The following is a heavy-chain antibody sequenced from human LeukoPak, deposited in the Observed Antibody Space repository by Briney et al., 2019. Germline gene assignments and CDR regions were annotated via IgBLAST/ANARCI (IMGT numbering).Heavy chain of an antibody. CDR2: IKQDGSEK. CDR1: GFTFSSYW. D-gene: IGHD5-12*01. CDR3: ARDSGATIVDY. Sequence: GGSLRLSCAASGFTFSSYWMSWVRQAPGKGLEWVANIKQDGSEKYYVDSVKGRFTTSRDNAKNSLYLRMNSLRAEDTAVYYCARDSGATIVDYWGQGTLVTVSS. J-gene: IGHJ4*02. V-gene: IGHV3-7*03.